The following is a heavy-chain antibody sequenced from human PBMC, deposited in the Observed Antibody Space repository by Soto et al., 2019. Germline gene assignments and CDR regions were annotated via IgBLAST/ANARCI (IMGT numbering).Heavy chain of an antibody. V-gene: IGHV1-46*01. CDR1: GDTFTSYY. J-gene: IGHJ4*02. CDR3: ARDSLRGYDSRGFYS. Sequence: SVKVSCKASGDTFTSYYRHWVRQAPGQGLEWMGIINPSGGSTSYAQKFEDRVTMTTATSTNTVFLELRSMKSDDPAISYCARDSLRGYDSRGFYSWGQGTMVTVSS. CDR2: INPSGGST. D-gene: IGHD3-22*01.